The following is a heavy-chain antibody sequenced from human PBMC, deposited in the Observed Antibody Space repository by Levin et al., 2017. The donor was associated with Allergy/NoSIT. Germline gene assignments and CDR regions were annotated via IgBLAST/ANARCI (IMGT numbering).Heavy chain of an antibody. Sequence: ASVKVSCKASGYDFIGYFMHWVRQAPGQGLEWMGWINPNSGGTNYAQKFQGRVTMTRDTSISTAYMELSRLRSDDAAVYYCARVLYYYDSSGRYYYYGMDVWGQGTTVTVSS. V-gene: IGHV1-2*02. CDR1: GYDFIGYF. D-gene: IGHD3-22*01. CDR2: INPNSGGT. CDR3: ARVLYYYDSSGRYYYYGMDV. J-gene: IGHJ6*02.